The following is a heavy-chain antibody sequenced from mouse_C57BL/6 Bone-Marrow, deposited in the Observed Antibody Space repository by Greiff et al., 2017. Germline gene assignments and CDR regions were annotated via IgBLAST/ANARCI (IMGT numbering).Heavy chain of an antibody. J-gene: IGHJ2*01. Sequence: VQLQQPGAELVRPGTSVKLSCKASGYTFTSYWMHWVKQRPGQGLEWIGVIDPADSYTNYNQKFKGKATLTVDPSSSPAYMQLSSLTSEDSAFYYCARGADVWGKGTTLTVSS. CDR2: IDPADSYT. CDR1: GYTFTSYW. V-gene: IGHV1-59*01. CDR3: ARGADV.